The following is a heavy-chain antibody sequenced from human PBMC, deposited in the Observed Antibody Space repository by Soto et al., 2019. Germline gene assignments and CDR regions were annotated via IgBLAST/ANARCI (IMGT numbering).Heavy chain of an antibody. CDR3: ARDERVNIVVVPALPRKDYYYYGMDV. V-gene: IGHV4-30-4*01. Sequence: QVQLQESGPGLVKPSQSLSLTCTVSGGSMSSGDYYWSWIRQPPGMGLESIGYSYYSGSIYYNPSLQMRVTISVHTSQNQFSLKLSSVTAADTAVYYCARDERVNIVVVPALPRKDYYYYGMDVWGEGTTVTVSA. J-gene: IGHJ6*04. CDR1: GGSMSSGDYY. CDR2: SYYSGSI. D-gene: IGHD2-2*01.